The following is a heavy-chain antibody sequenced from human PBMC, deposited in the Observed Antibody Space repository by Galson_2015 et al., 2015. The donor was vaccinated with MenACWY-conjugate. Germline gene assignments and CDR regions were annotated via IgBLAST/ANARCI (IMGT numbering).Heavy chain of an antibody. CDR2: IWFDGENQ. J-gene: IGHJ1*01. CDR3: ARGDHNSSPEGYFTH. CDR1: GFTFGSYG. Sequence: SLRLSCAASGFTFGSYGMHWVRQAPGKGLEWVAFIWFDGENQHYVDSVKGRYTISRDNSKKKVYLQMNSLRSEDTAVYYCARGDHNSSPEGYFTHWGQGTLVIVSS. D-gene: IGHD6-6*01. V-gene: IGHV3-30*02.